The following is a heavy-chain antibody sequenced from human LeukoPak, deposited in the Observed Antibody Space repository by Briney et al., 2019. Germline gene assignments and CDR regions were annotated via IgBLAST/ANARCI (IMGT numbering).Heavy chain of an antibody. Sequence: GGYLRFSCAASGFTFSSYAMHWVRQAPGKGLEWVAVISYDGSNKYYADSVKGRFTISRDNSKNTLYLQMNSLRTEDTAVYYCAKGVSSSWSNDAFDIWGQGTMVTVSS. CDR3: AKGVSSSWSNDAFDI. D-gene: IGHD6-13*01. V-gene: IGHV3-30-3*01. J-gene: IGHJ3*02. CDR1: GFTFSSYA. CDR2: ISYDGSNK.